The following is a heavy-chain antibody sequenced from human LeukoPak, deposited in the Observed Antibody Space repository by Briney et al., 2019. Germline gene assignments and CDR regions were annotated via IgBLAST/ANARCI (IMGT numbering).Heavy chain of an antibody. CDR1: GFTFSDSV. CDR3: TSPAHDFYIWSGYYSL. D-gene: IGHD3-3*01. J-gene: IGHJ4*01. V-gene: IGHV3-73*01. CDR2: IRSKTKRAET. Sequence: GGSLRLSCTVYGFTFSDSVIHWVRHAAGKGLEWVGRIRSKTKRAETGYAASVKGRFTISRDDSKDTAYLQMNSLKPEDTGVYYCTSPAHDFYIWSGYYSLWGHGTQVTVCS.